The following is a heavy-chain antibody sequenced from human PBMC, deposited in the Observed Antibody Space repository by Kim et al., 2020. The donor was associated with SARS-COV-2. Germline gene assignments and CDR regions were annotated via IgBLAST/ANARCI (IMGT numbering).Heavy chain of an antibody. V-gene: IGHV4-39*01. J-gene: IGHJ4*02. CDR3: ARQIKSEYPGYGSSWHLDCFDY. D-gene: IGHD6-13*01. CDR2: IYYTGST. CDR1: GGSISSSSYY. Sequence: SETLSLTCTVSGGSISSSSYYWGWIRQPPGKGLECIGSIYYTGSTYYNPSLKSRVTISVDTSKNQFSLKLSSVTAADTAVYYCARQIKSEYPGYGSSWHLDCFDYWGQGTLVTVSS.